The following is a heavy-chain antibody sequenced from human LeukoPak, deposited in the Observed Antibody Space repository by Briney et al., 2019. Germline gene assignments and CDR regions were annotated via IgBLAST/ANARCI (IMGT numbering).Heavy chain of an antibody. J-gene: IGHJ4*02. D-gene: IGHD3-10*01. CDR1: GGSISSYY. CDR3: ARQRRYYGSGSYYKYYFDY. V-gene: IGHV4-34*01. Sequence: SETLSLTCTVSGGSISSYYWSWIRQPPGKGLEWIGEINHSGSTNYNPSLKSRVTISVDTSKNQFSLKLSSVTAADTAVYYCARQRRYYGSGSYYKYYFDYWGQGTLVTVSS. CDR2: INHSGST.